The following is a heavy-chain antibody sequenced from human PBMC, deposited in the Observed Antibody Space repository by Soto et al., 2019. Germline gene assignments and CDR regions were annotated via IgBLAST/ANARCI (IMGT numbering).Heavy chain of an antibody. CDR3: ARTGDIVVVVAATRDVWFDP. Sequence: SETLSLTCAVYGGSFSGYYCSWIRQPPGKGLEWIGEINHSGSTNYNPSLKSRVTISVDTSKNQFSLKLSSVTAADTAVYYCARTGDIVVVVAATRDVWFDPWGQGTLVTSPQ. CDR1: GGSFSGYY. V-gene: IGHV4-34*01. J-gene: IGHJ5*02. D-gene: IGHD2-15*01. CDR2: INHSGST.